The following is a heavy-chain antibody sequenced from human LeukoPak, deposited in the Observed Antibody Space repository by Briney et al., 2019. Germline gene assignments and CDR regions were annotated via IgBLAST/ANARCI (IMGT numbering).Heavy chain of an antibody. D-gene: IGHD6-13*01. Sequence: ASVKVSCKASGYTFTSYGISWLRQAPGQGLEWMGWISAYNGDTNYAQKLQGRVTMTTDTSTSTAYMELRSLRSDDTAVYYCARSFVPYDSNRWYGFDPWGRGTLVTVSS. CDR2: ISAYNGDT. CDR1: GYTFTSYG. J-gene: IGHJ5*02. CDR3: ARSFVPYDSNRWYGFDP. V-gene: IGHV1-18*01.